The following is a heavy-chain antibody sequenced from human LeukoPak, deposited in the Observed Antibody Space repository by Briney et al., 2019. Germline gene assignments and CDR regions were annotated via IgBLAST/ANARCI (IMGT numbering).Heavy chain of an antibody. CDR3: ARGGGAYCGGDCFGGRAFDI. J-gene: IGHJ3*02. CDR2: ISSSGSTI. CDR1: GFTFSDYY. Sequence: GGSLRLSCAASGFTFSDYYMSWIRQAPGKGLEWVSYISSSGSTIYYADSVKGRFTISRDNAKNSLYLQMNSLRAEDTAVYYCARGGGAYCGGDCFGGRAFDIWGQGTMVAVSS. D-gene: IGHD2-21*02. V-gene: IGHV3-11*01.